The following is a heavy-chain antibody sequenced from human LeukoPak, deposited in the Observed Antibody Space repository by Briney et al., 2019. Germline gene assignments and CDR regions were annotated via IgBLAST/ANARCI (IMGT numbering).Heavy chain of an antibody. D-gene: IGHD5-12*01. CDR2: ISGSGGST. Sequence: PGASLRLSCAASGFTFSSYAMSWVRQAPGKGLEWASAISGSGGSTYYADSVKGRFTISRDNSKNTLYLQMNSLRAEDTAVYYCASRHSGYDSVRYWGQGTLVTVSS. V-gene: IGHV3-23*01. J-gene: IGHJ4*02. CDR1: GFTFSSYA. CDR3: ASRHSGYDSVRY.